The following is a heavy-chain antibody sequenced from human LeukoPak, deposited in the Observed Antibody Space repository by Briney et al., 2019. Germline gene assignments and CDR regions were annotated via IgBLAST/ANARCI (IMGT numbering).Heavy chain of an antibody. Sequence: SETLSLTCTVSGGAISSRTYYWAWIRQPPGKGLEYIGSVSYSGSTNYNPSLKSRVTISVDTSKNQFSLKLSSVTAADTAVYYCARFPVDTATFDYWGQGTLVTVSS. CDR3: ARFPVDTATFDY. CDR1: GGAISSRTYY. CDR2: VSYSGST. D-gene: IGHD5-18*01. J-gene: IGHJ4*02. V-gene: IGHV4-39*07.